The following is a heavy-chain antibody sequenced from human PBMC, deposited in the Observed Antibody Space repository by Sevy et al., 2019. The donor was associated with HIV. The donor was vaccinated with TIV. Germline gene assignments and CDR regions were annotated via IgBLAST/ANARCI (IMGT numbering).Heavy chain of an antibody. Sequence: SETLSLTCTVSGGSISTDYWSWIRQPPGKVLEWIGYIYHSGSTNYNPSLKSRVTISVDTSKNQFSLRLASVTAADTAVYYCARLLSYGDYMDYWGQGTLVTVSS. D-gene: IGHD4-17*01. CDR2: IYHSGST. CDR3: ARLLSYGDYMDY. J-gene: IGHJ4*02. CDR1: GGSISTDY. V-gene: IGHV4-59*01.